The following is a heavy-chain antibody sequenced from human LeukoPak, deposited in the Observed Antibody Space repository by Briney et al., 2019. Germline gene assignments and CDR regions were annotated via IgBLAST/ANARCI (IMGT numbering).Heavy chain of an antibody. CDR1: GYTLTELF. Sequence: ASVKDSSKVSGYTLTELFMHSVRQAPGKGLEWMGGFDPEDGETIYAQKFQGRVTMTEDTSTDTAYMELSSRRSENTAVYYCATAMVRGGNWFDPWGQGTLVTVSS. D-gene: IGHD3-10*01. V-gene: IGHV1-24*01. CDR2: FDPEDGET. CDR3: ATAMVRGGNWFDP. J-gene: IGHJ5*02.